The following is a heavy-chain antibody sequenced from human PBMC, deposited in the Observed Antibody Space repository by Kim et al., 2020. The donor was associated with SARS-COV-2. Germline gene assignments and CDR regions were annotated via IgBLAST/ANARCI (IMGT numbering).Heavy chain of an antibody. CDR1: GGSISSYY. J-gene: IGHJ5*02. V-gene: IGHV4-59*13. CDR3: ARGFVRGVTIFGVVQPLFDP. D-gene: IGHD3-3*01. CDR2: IYYSGST. Sequence: SETLSLTCTVSGGSISSYYWSWIRQPPGKGLEWIGYIYYSGSTNYNPSLKSRVTISVDTSKNQFSLKLSSVTAADTAVYYCARGFVRGVTIFGVVQPLFDPWGQGTLVTVSS.